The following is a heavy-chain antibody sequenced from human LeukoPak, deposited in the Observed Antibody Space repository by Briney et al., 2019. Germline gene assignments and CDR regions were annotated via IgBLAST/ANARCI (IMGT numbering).Heavy chain of an antibody. J-gene: IGHJ6*03. CDR1: GFTFSSYG. Sequence: PGGSLRLSCAAPGFTFSSYGMHWVRQAPGKGLEWVAFIRYDGSNKYYADSVKGRFTISRDNSKNTLYLQMNSLRAEDTAVYYCAKAPPDYYGSGSYSRYYYMDVWGKGTTVTISS. D-gene: IGHD3-10*01. CDR3: AKAPPDYYGSGSYSRYYYMDV. V-gene: IGHV3-30*02. CDR2: IRYDGSNK.